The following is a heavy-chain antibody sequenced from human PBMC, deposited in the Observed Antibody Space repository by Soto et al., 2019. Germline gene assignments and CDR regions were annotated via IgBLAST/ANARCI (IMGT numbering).Heavy chain of an antibody. CDR3: AKSSGYYFNWFDP. J-gene: IGHJ5*02. Sequence: GSLRLSCAASGFTFSSYGMHWVRQAPGKGLEWVAVISYDGSNKYYADSVKGRFTISRDNSKNTLYLQMNSLRAEDTAVYYCAKSSGYYFNWFDPWGQGTLVTVSS. D-gene: IGHD3-22*01. CDR1: GFTFSSYG. CDR2: ISYDGSNK. V-gene: IGHV3-30*18.